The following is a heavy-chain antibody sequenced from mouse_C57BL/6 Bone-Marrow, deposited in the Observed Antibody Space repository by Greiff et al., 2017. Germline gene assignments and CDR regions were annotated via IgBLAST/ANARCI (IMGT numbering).Heavy chain of an antibody. D-gene: IGHD2-5*01. Sequence: EVKLMESGGGLVQPGESLKLSCESNEYEFPSHDMSWVRKTPEKRLELVAAINSDGGSTYYPDTMERRFIISRDNTKKTLYLQMSSLRSEDTALYYCARLGYSNYGYYYAMDYWGQGTSVTVSS. J-gene: IGHJ4*01. CDR3: ARLGYSNYGYYYAMDY. V-gene: IGHV5-2*01. CDR1: EYEFPSHD. CDR2: INSDGGST.